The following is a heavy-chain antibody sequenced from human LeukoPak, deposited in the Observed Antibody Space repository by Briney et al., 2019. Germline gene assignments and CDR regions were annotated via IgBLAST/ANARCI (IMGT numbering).Heavy chain of an antibody. J-gene: IGHJ5*02. CDR2: IYYSGST. Sequence: SETLSLTCTVSGGSISSGDYYWSWIRQPPGKGLEWIGYIYYSGSTYDNPSLKSRVTISVDTSKNQFSLKLSSVTAADTAVYYCARGDIVVVPAARIWFDPWGQGTLVTVSS. CDR1: GGSISSGDYY. CDR3: ARGDIVVVPAARIWFDP. D-gene: IGHD2-2*01. V-gene: IGHV4-30-4*01.